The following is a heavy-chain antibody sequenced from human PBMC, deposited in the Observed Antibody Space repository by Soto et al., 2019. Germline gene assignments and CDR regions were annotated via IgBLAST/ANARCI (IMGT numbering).Heavy chain of an antibody. Sequence: QVQLVQSGAEVKKPGASVKVSCKASGYTFTSYGISWVRQAPGQGLEWMGWISAYNGNTNYAQKHQGRVTMTKDTSTSTAYMELRSLRSDDTAVYYCARDSRGKQRSLGMDVWGQGTTVTVSS. V-gene: IGHV1-18*01. J-gene: IGHJ6*02. CDR2: ISAYNGNT. D-gene: IGHD6-25*01. CDR1: GYTFTSYG. CDR3: ARDSRGKQRSLGMDV.